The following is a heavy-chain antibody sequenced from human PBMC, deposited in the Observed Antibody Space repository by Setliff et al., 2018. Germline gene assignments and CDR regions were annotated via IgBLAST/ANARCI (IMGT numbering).Heavy chain of an antibody. V-gene: IGHV4-59*11. J-gene: IGHJ4*02. Sequence: SETLSLTCSVSGGSITSHYWSWIRQSPGKGLEWIGYIDYSGTTNYNPSLKSRVTISSDTSKRQFSLKLSSVTAADTAVYYCARLYYNFWGYYFDYWGQRTLVTVSS. CDR2: IDYSGTT. D-gene: IGHD3-3*01. CDR3: ARLYYNFWGYYFDY. CDR1: GGSITSHY.